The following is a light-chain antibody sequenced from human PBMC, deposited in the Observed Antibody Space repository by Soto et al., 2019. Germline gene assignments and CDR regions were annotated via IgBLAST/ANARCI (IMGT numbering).Light chain of an antibody. V-gene: IGKV3-15*01. J-gene: IGKJ1*01. Sequence: EIVMTQSPATLSVSPGERATLSCRASQSVSSNLAWYQQKPGQAPRLLIYGASTRATGIPARFSGSGSGTEFTLTISSLQSEDFATYYCQQYNVYWSFGQGTKVDIK. CDR3: QQYNVYWS. CDR1: QSVSSN. CDR2: GAS.